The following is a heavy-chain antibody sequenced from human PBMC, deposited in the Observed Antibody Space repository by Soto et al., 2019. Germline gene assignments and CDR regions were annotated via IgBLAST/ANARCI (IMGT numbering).Heavy chain of an antibody. Sequence: QVVLLQSGAEVKEPGSSVRLSCQVSGSTFNNFAFSWVRQAPGQGPEWLGGIVVMSNAADYSQRFQDRVTITPEISTSTLYMELGSLTFDDTAVYYCARAIKRWEVNYYFDYWGQGTLVTVSS. J-gene: IGHJ4*02. D-gene: IGHD1-26*01. V-gene: IGHV1-69*14. CDR2: IVVMSNAA. CDR1: GSTFNNFA. CDR3: ARAIKRWEVNYYFDY.